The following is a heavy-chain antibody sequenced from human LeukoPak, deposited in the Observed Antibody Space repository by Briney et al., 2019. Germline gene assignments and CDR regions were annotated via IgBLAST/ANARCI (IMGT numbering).Heavy chain of an antibody. Sequence: GGSLRLSCAASGFTFSSYGMHWVRQAPGKGLEWVAFIRYDGSNKYCADSVKGRFTISRDNSKNTLYLQMNSLRAEDTAVYYCAKDPGIAVAGTGFDYWGQGTLVTVSS. D-gene: IGHD6-19*01. CDR1: GFTFSSYG. CDR3: AKDPGIAVAGTGFDY. V-gene: IGHV3-30*02. CDR2: IRYDGSNK. J-gene: IGHJ4*02.